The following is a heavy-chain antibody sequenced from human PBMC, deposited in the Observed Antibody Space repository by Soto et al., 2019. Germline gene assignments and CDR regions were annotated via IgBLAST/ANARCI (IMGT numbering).Heavy chain of an antibody. J-gene: IGHJ5*02. D-gene: IGHD3-16*01. CDR1: GYTFTSYG. V-gene: IGHV1-18*01. Sequence: ASVKVSCKASGYTFTSYGISWVRQAPGQGLEWMGWISAYNGNTNYAQKLQGRVTMTTDTSTSTAYMELRSLRSDDTAVYYCARGTRLRSEVYLASWGQGTLVTVSS. CDR3: ARGTRLRSEVYLAS. CDR2: ISAYNGNT.